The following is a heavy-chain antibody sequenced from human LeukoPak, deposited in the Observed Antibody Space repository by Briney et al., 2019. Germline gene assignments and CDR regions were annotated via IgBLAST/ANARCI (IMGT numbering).Heavy chain of an antibody. V-gene: IGHV3-7*01. Sequence: GGSLRLSCAASGFTFSRYWMSWVRQAPGKGLEWVANIKQDGSENYYVDSVKGRFTISRDNAKNSLFLQMNSLRAEDTAVYYCARDCEFGSSTSCFFDYWGQGTLVTVSS. CDR2: IKQDGSEN. J-gene: IGHJ4*02. D-gene: IGHD2-2*01. CDR1: GFTFSRYW. CDR3: ARDCEFGSSTSCFFDY.